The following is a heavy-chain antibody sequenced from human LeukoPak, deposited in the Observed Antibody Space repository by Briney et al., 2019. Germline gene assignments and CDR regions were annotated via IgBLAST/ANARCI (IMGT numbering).Heavy chain of an antibody. CDR2: IYYSGST. CDR3: AREVSGGAFDY. D-gene: IGHD3-10*01. Sequence: SETLSLTCTVSGGSISSSSYYWGWIRQPPGKGLEWIGSIYYSGSTYYNPSLKSRVTISVDTSKNQFSLKLSSVTAADTAVYYCAREVSGGAFDYWGQGTLVTVSS. V-gene: IGHV4-39*07. CDR1: GGSISSSSYY. J-gene: IGHJ4*02.